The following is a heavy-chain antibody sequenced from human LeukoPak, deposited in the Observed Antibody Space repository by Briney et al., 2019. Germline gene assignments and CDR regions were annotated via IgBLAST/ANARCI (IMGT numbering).Heavy chain of an antibody. J-gene: IGHJ4*02. V-gene: IGHV4-59*12. CDR3: ARSPNYYGSGSYYSV. Sequence: SETLSLTCTVSGGSISSYYWSWIRQPPGKGLEWIGYIYYSGSTNYNPSLKSRVTISVDTSKNQVSLKLSSVTAADTAIYYCARSPNYYGSGSYYSVWGQGTLVTVSS. D-gene: IGHD3-10*01. CDR1: GGSISSYY. CDR2: IYYSGST.